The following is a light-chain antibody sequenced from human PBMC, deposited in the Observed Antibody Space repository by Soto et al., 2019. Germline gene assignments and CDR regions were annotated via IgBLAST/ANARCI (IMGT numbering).Light chain of an antibody. CDR1: QSVSSK. J-gene: IGKJ5*01. CDR2: GAS. Sequence: VKTQSPATLSVSPGERATLXCTASQSVSSKLAWYQQKPGQAPRLLIYGASTRATGIPARFSGSGSGTEFTLTISSRQYAEFAVYYCHQYNNGTPLTFGQGTRLEIK. V-gene: IGKV3-15*01. CDR3: HQYNNGTPLT.